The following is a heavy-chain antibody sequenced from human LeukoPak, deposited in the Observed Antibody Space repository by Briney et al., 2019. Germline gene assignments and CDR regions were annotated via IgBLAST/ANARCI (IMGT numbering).Heavy chain of an antibody. J-gene: IGHJ4*02. V-gene: IGHV6-1*01. CDR2: TFYRSKWYN. CDR3: ARETSFRYYDFWSGWDY. Sequence: SQTLSLTCAISGYSVSSNSAAWNWIRQSPSRGLEWLGRTFYRSKWYNDYAISVKSRITINPDTSKNQFSLQLNSVTPEDTAVYYCARETSFRYYDFWSGWDYWGQGTLVTVSS. D-gene: IGHD3-3*01. CDR1: GYSVSSNSAA.